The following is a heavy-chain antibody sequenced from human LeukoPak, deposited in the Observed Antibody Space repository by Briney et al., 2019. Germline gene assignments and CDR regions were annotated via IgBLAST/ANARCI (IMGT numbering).Heavy chain of an antibody. CDR3: ARDNAVGSTTTFYPDAFDV. Sequence: PSETLSPTCTVSGGSINTHYWSWIRQPAGERLEWIGRIYSSGSSNYSPSLKSRVTMSVDTSKNQFSLKLSSVTAADTAVYFCARDNAVGSTTTFYPDAFDVWGQGTVVTVSS. V-gene: IGHV4-4*07. CDR2: IYSSGSS. CDR1: GGSINTHY. D-gene: IGHD2/OR15-2a*01. J-gene: IGHJ3*01.